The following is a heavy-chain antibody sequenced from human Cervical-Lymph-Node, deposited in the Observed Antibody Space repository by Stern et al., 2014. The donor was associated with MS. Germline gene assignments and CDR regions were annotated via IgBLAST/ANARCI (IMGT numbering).Heavy chain of an antibody. V-gene: IGHV4-59*01. J-gene: IGHJ5*02. CDR2: IYYSGNT. CDR3: ARGATQAFDP. CDR1: GGSISSYY. Sequence: QVQLQESGPGLVKPSETLSLTCTVSGGSISSYYWSWIRQPPGKGLEWIGYIYYSGNTNHNPSLKSRVTISVDTSKNQFSLKLSSVTAADTAVYYCARGATQAFDPWGQGTLVTVSS.